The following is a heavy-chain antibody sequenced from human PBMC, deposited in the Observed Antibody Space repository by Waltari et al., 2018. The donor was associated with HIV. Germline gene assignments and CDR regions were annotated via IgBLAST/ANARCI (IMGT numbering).Heavy chain of an antibody. V-gene: IGHV3-23*01. CDR3: AKDSTNDYSNRGGFGYFDL. D-gene: IGHD4-4*01. CDR2: ISGSGGST. CDR1: GFTFSSYA. J-gene: IGHJ2*01. Sequence: EVQLLESGGGLVQPGGSLRLSCAASGFTFSSYAMSWVRQAPGKGLEWVSAISGSGGSTYYADSVKGRFTISRDNSKNTLYLQMNSLRAEDTAVYYCAKDSTNDYSNRGGFGYFDLWGRGTLVTVSS.